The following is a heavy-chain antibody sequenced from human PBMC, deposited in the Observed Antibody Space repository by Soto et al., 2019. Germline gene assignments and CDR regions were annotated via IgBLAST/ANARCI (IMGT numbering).Heavy chain of an antibody. V-gene: IGHV4-4*07. CDR3: VRDGTKTLRDWFDP. D-gene: IGHD1-1*01. CDR2: IYATGTT. CDR1: GASISGFY. Sequence: SETLSLTCTVSGASISGFYWSCIRKSAGKGLEWIGRIYATGTTDYNPSLKSRVMMSVDTSKKQFSLKLRSVTAADTAVYYCVRDGTKTLRDWFDPWGQGISVTVPS. J-gene: IGHJ5*02.